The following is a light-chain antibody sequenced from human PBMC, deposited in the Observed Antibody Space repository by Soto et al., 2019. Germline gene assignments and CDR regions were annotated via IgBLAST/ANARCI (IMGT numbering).Light chain of an antibody. CDR1: QSISNW. J-gene: IGKJ1*01. CDR2: DAS. Sequence: DIQMTQFPSTLSASVGDRVTMTCRASQSISNWLAWYQQKPGKAPKLLMYDASTLDSGVPSRFSGSGSGTEFTLIISSLEADDCATYYCQQYNRLAWTFGPGTTVEI. V-gene: IGKV1-5*01. CDR3: QQYNRLAWT.